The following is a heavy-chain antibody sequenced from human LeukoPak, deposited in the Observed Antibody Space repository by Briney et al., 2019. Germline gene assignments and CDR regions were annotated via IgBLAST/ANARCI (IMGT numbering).Heavy chain of an antibody. Sequence: ASAKVSCKASGYTFTGYYMHWLRQAPGQGLEWMGWINPNSGGTNYAQKFQGRVTMTRDMSTSTVYMELSSLRSEDTAVYYCARDIAVAAGGYFDYWGQGTLVTVSS. D-gene: IGHD6-19*01. J-gene: IGHJ4*02. CDR2: INPNSGGT. V-gene: IGHV1-2*02. CDR3: ARDIAVAAGGYFDY. CDR1: GYTFTGYY.